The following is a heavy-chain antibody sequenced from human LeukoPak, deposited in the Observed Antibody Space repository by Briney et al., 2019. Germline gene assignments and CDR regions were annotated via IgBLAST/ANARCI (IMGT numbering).Heavy chain of an antibody. V-gene: IGHV4-34*01. J-gene: IGHJ4*02. D-gene: IGHD4-17*01. CDR3: ARGYGDYPGY. CDR1: GGSFSGYY. Sequence: PSETLSLTCAVYGGSFSGYYWSWIRQPPGKGLEWIGEINHSGSTNYNPSLKSRVTISADTSKNQFSLKLSSVTAADTAVYYCARGYGDYPGYWGQGTLVTVSS. CDR2: INHSGST.